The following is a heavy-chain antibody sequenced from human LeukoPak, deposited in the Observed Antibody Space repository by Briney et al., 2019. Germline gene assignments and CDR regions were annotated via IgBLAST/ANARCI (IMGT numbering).Heavy chain of an antibody. CDR1: GFTFSSYW. CDR2: IKQDGSEK. V-gene: IGHV3-7*01. CDR3: ARDLVQYYDFWSPFDY. Sequence: PGGSLRLSCAASGFTFSSYWMSWVRQAPGKGLEWVANIKQDGSEKYYVDSVKGRFTISRDNAKNSLYLQMNSLRAEDTAVYYCARDLVQYYDFWSPFDYWGQGTLVTVSS. J-gene: IGHJ4*02. D-gene: IGHD3-3*01.